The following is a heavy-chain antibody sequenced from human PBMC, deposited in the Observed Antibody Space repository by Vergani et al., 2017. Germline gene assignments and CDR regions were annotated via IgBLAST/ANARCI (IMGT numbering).Heavy chain of an antibody. CDR3: ARIYCSGGSCYGMDV. Sequence: QVQVVQSGAEVQKPGASVKVSCKASGYTFTIYDINWVRQATGQGLEWMGWMNPNSGNTGYAQKFQGRVTMTRNTSISTAYMELSSLRSEDTAVYYWARIYCSGGSCYGMDVWGQGTTVSVSS. CDR1: GYTFTIYD. CDR2: MNPNSGNT. D-gene: IGHD2-15*01. V-gene: IGHV1-8*02. J-gene: IGHJ6*02.